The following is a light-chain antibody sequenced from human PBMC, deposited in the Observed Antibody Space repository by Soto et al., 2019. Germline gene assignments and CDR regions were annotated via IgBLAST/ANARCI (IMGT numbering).Light chain of an antibody. Sequence: SYELTQPPSVSVAPGQTARITCGGNNIGSKSVHWYQQKPGQAPVLVVYDGSGRPSGIPERFSAYNSGNTATLTISRVEAGDEADYYCQVWDSSSDHVVFGGGTKVTVL. CDR3: QVWDSSSDHVV. V-gene: IGLV3-21*02. J-gene: IGLJ2*01. CDR2: DGS. CDR1: NIGSKS.